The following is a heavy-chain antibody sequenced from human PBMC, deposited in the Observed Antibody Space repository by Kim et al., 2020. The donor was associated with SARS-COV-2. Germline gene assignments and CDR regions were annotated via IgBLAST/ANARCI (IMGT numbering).Heavy chain of an antibody. CDR2: ISGSGGTI. Sequence: GGSLRLSCAASTFTFENYLMTWVRQAPGKGLEWIAVISGSGGTIYYADSVKGRFSVSRDNSMRTLFLQMNSLRAEDTAIYYCFADNEGDPSGYTSWGQGT. J-gene: IGHJ4*02. CDR3: FADNEGDPSGYTS. V-gene: IGHV3-23*01. D-gene: IGHD3-22*01. CDR1: TFTFENYL.